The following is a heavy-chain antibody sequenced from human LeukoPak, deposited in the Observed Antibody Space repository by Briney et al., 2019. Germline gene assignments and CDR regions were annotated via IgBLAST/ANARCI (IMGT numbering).Heavy chain of an antibody. V-gene: IGHV3-30*18. D-gene: IGHD3-22*01. Sequence: PGGFLRPSCAASGCTFSSYGMHWVRQPAGEGLEWGAVISYDARNKYYAQPVKGRFTISIDNSKNTLYLQMNSLRAEDTTVYYLAKDEGEYYYDSSGPHAPFVYWGQRTLVTVSS. CDR1: GCTFSSYG. CDR3: AKDEGEYYYDSSGPHAPFVY. CDR2: ISYDARNK. J-gene: IGHJ4*02.